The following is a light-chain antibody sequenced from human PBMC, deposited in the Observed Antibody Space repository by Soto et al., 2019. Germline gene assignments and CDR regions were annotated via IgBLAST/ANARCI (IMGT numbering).Light chain of an antibody. V-gene: IGLV1-40*01. CDR3: QSYDSSLSDSV. Sequence: QSVLTQPPSVSGAPGQRVTISCTGSSSNIGAGYDVNWYQQLPGTAPKLLIYGNSNRPSGVPDRFSGSKSGTSASLAITGLQAEDEADYNYQSYDSSLSDSVFGGGTKLTV. J-gene: IGLJ2*01. CDR1: SSNIGAGYD. CDR2: GNS.